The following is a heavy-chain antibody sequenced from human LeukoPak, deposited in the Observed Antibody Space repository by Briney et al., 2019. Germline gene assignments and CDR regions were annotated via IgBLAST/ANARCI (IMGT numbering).Heavy chain of an antibody. J-gene: IGHJ4*02. CDR2: ISGSGGST. Sequence: PGASLRLSCAASGFTFSSYAMSWVRQAPGKGLEWVSAISGSGGSTYHANSVKGRFTISRDNSKNTLYLQMNSLRAEDTAVYYCAKEGARTSGYFDYWGQGTLVTVSS. CDR3: AKEGARTSGYFDY. D-gene: IGHD3-10*01. V-gene: IGHV3-23*01. CDR1: GFTFSSYA.